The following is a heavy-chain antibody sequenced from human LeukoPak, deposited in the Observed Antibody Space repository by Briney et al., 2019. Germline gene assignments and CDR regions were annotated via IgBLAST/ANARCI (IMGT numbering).Heavy chain of an antibody. D-gene: IGHD2-15*01. CDR1: GFTFSNYA. V-gene: IGHV3-23*01. J-gene: IGHJ4*02. CDR2: INGGGGTT. CDR3: AKERFSTPSAIEFDY. Sequence: GGSLRLSCAASGFTFSNYAMSWVRQTPGKGLEWVSGINGGGGTTYYSDSVKGRFTISRDNSKNTLYLQMDSLRDEDTAIYYCAKERFSTPSAIEFDYWGRGTLVTVSS.